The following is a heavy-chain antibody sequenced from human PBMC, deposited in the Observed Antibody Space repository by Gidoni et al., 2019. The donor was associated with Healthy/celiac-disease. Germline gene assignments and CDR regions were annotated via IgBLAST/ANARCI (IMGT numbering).Heavy chain of an antibody. J-gene: IGHJ4*02. V-gene: IGHV3-66*02. D-gene: IGHD3-3*01. Sequence: EVQLVEAGGGLVPPGGSLRLSFAASGFTVSSNYMSWVRQAPGKGLEWVSVIDSGGSTYYADSVKGRFTISRDNSKNTLYLQMNSLRAEDTAVYYCARGLRGGYYNYWGQGTLVTVSS. CDR2: IDSGGST. CDR3: ARGLRGGYYNY. CDR1: GFTVSSNY.